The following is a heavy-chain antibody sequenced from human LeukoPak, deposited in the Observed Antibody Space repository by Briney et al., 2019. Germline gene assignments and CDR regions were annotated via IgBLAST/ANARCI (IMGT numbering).Heavy chain of an antibody. J-gene: IGHJ4*02. D-gene: IGHD6-19*01. Sequence: GGSLRLSCAASGFTFSSYSMNWVRQAPGKGLEWVSSISSSSSYIYYADSVKGRFTISRDNAKNSLYLRMNSLRAEDTAVYYCARGYSSGWPPDYWGQGTLVTVSS. CDR3: ARGYSSGWPPDY. V-gene: IGHV3-21*01. CDR2: ISSSSSYI. CDR1: GFTFSSYS.